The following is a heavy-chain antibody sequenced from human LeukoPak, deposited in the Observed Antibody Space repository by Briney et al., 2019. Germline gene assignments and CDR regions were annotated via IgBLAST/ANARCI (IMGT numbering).Heavy chain of an antibody. V-gene: IGHV4-59*01. D-gene: IGHD5-12*01. CDR3: ARWLDAFDI. CDR2: INYIGST. CDR1: GGSISTYY. Sequence: SETLSLTCTVSGGSISTYYWNWIRQPPGKGLEWIASINYIGSTNSSPSLKGRVTISVDTSMNQFSLKLSSVTAADTAVYYCARWLDAFDIWGQGTMVTVSS. J-gene: IGHJ3*02.